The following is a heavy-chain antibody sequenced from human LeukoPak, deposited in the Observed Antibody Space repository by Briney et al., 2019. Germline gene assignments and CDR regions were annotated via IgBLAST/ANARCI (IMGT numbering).Heavy chain of an antibody. J-gene: IGHJ4*02. CDR1: GVSISSGSYY. CDR3: ARDLVNYDSSGYYYGGPFDY. D-gene: IGHD3-22*01. V-gene: IGHV4-61*02. Sequence: SETLSLTCTVSGVSISSGSYYWRWVRQPAGKGLEWIGRIYTSGSTNYNPSLKSRVTISADTSKNQFSLKLSSVTAADTAVYYCARDLVNYDSSGYYYGGPFDYWGQGTLVTVSS. CDR2: IYTSGST.